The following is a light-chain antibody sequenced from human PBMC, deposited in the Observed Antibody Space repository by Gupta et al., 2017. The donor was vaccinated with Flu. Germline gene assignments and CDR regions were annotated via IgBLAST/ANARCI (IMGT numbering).Light chain of an antibody. CDR1: SSDVGSYNL. CDR3: CSYAGSSTFV. J-gene: IGLJ1*01. V-gene: IGLV2-23*01. CDR2: EDT. Sequence: QSALTQPASVSGSPGQSITISCTGTSSDVGSYNLVSWYQQHPGKAPKSILYEDTKRPSGVSNRFSGSKSGNTASLTISGLQTEDEADYYCCSYAGSSTFVCGTGTKVTVL.